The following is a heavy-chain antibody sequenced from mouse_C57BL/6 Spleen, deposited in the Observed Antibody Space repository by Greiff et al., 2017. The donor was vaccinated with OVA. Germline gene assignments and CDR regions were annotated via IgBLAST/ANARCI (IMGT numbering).Heavy chain of an antibody. CDR3: ARLGPRGYFDV. CDR2: ISSGGSYT. CDR1: GFTFSSYG. Sequence: EVKLVESGGDLVKPGGSLKLSCAASGFTFSSYGMSWVHQTPDKRLEWVATISSGGSYTYYPDSVKGRFTISRDNAKNTLYLQMSSLKSEDTAMYYCARLGPRGYFDVWGTGTTVTVSS. V-gene: IGHV5-6*01. J-gene: IGHJ1*03. D-gene: IGHD3-3*01.